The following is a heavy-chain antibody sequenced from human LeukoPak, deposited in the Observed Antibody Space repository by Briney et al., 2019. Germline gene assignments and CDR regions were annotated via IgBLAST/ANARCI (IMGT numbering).Heavy chain of an antibody. V-gene: IGHV3-64*01. J-gene: IGHJ2*01. CDR1: GFTFSSYA. Sequence: GGSLRLSCAASGFTFSSYAMHWVRQAPGKGLEYVSAISSNGGSTYYANSVKGRFTISRDNSKNTPYLQMGSLRAEDMAVYYCARESLDYGDYGWYFDLWGRGTLVTVSS. CDR3: ARESLDYGDYGWYFDL. D-gene: IGHD4-17*01. CDR2: ISSNGGST.